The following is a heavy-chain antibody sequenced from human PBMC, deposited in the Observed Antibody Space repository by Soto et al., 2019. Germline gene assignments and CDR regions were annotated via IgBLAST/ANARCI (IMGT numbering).Heavy chain of an antibody. CDR3: ARDSVSTIGDFDN. V-gene: IGHV1-2*02. D-gene: IGHD5-12*01. J-gene: IGHJ4*02. CDR2: INPNSGAT. Sequence: GASVKVSCKASGYSFTGYYLHWVRQAPGQGLEWLGWINPNSGATNHAQKFQGRVTMTRDRSITTAYMDLNRLTSDDTAVYYCARDSVSTIGDFDNWGQGTLVTVS. CDR1: GYSFTGYY.